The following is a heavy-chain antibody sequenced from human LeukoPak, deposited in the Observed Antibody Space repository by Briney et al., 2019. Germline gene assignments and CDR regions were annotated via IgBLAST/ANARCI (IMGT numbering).Heavy chain of an antibody. Sequence: AGGSLRLSCAASGFTFSSYAMSWVRQAPGKGLEWVSAISGSGGSTYYADSVKGRFTISRDNSKNTLYLQMNSLRAEDTAVYYCAKDQPTRGTWYNWNEPPVGDYWGQGTLVTVSS. J-gene: IGHJ4*02. V-gene: IGHV3-23*01. D-gene: IGHD1-1*01. CDR1: GFTFSSYA. CDR3: AKDQPTRGTWYNWNEPPVGDY. CDR2: ISGSGGST.